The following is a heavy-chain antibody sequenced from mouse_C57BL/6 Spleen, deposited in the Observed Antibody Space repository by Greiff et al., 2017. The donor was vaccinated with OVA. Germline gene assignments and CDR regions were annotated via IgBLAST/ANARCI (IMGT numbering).Heavy chain of an antibody. Sequence: EVHLVESGGGLVKPGGSLKLSCAASGFTFSDYGMHWVRQAPEKGLEWVAYLSSGSSTIYYADTVKGRFTISRDNAKNTLFLQMTSLRSEDTAMYYCAREDYYGSSYGWYFDVWGTGTTVTVSS. CDR1: GFTFSDYG. D-gene: IGHD1-1*01. CDR3: AREDYYGSSYGWYFDV. V-gene: IGHV5-17*01. CDR2: LSSGSSTI. J-gene: IGHJ1*03.